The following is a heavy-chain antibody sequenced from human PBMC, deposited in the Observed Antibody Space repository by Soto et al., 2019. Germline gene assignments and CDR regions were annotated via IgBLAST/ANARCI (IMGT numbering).Heavy chain of an antibody. CDR3: ARVANGAARHQNGYYDFYDMSV. D-gene: IGHD6-6*01. CDR2: INHSGST. J-gene: IGHJ6*03. V-gene: IGHV4-34*01. Sequence: QHPGKGLEWIGEINHSGSTNYNPSLKSRVTISVDTSKNQFSLKLSSVTAADTAVYYCARVANGAARHQNGYYDFYDMSVWCNGTTVPVS.